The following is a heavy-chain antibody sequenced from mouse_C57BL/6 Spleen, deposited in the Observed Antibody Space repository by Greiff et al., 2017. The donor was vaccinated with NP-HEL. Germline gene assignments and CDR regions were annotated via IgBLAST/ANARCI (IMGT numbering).Heavy chain of an antibody. Sequence: QVQLQQPGAELVKPGASVKVSCKASGYTFTSYWMHWVKQRPGQGLEWIGRIHPSDSDTNYNQKFKGKATSTVDKSSSTAYMQLSSLTSEDSAVYYCAMVHYGNYWYFDVWGTGTTVTVSS. CDR3: AMVHYGNYWYFDV. V-gene: IGHV1-74*01. CDR1: GYTFTSYW. J-gene: IGHJ1*03. D-gene: IGHD2-1*01. CDR2: IHPSDSDT.